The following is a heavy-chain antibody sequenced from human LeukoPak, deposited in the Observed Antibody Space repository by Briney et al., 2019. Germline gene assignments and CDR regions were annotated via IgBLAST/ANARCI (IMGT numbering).Heavy chain of an antibody. D-gene: IGHD3-3*01. CDR2: IYYSGST. CDR1: GGSISSSSYY. Sequence: PSETLSLTCTVSGGSISSSSYYWGWIRQPPGKGLEWIGSIYYSGSTYYNPSLKSRVTISVDTSKNQFSLKLSSVTAADTAVYYCARRPYYDFWSGYRLDPWGQGTLVTVSS. J-gene: IGHJ5*02. V-gene: IGHV4-39*01. CDR3: ARRPYYDFWSGYRLDP.